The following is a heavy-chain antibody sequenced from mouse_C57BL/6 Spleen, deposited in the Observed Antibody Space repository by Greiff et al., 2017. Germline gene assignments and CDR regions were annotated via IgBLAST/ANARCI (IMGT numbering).Heavy chain of an antibody. V-gene: IGHV5-9-1*02. CDR3: TRDEGYFDY. CDR1: GFTFSSYA. CDR2: ISSGGDYI. J-gene: IGHJ2*01. Sequence: EVQVVESGEGLVKPGGSLKLSCAASGFTFSSYAMPWVRQTPEQRLEWVAYISSGGDYIYYADTVKGRFTISRDNARNTLYLQMSSLKSEDTAMYYCTRDEGYFDYWGQGTTLTVSA.